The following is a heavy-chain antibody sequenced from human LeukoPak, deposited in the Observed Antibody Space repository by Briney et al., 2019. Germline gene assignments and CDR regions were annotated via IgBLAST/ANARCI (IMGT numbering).Heavy chain of an antibody. Sequence: PGESLKISCKGSGYSFTSYWIGWVRQMPGKGLEWMGIIYPGDSDTRYSPSFQGQVTISADKSISTAYLQWSSLKASDTAMYYCARQRDSAYYDFWGGYFFFNYWGQGTLVTVSS. CDR3: ARQRDSAYYDFWGGYFFFNY. CDR1: GYSFTSYW. D-gene: IGHD3-3*01. V-gene: IGHV5-51*01. CDR2: IYPGDSDT. J-gene: IGHJ4*02.